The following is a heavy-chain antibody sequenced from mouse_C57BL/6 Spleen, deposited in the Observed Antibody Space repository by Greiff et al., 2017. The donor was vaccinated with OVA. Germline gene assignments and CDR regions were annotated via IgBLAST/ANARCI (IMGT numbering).Heavy chain of an antibody. Sequence: VQLQQSGPELVKPGASVKIPCKASGYTFTDYNMDWVKQSHGKSLEWIGDINPNNGGTIYNQKFKGKATLTVDKSSSTAYMELRSLTSEDTAVYYCARRELYYDYDGAWFAYWGQGTLVTVSA. V-gene: IGHV1-18*01. D-gene: IGHD2-4*01. CDR2: INPNNGGT. J-gene: IGHJ3*01. CDR3: ARRELYYDYDGAWFAY. CDR1: GYTFTDYN.